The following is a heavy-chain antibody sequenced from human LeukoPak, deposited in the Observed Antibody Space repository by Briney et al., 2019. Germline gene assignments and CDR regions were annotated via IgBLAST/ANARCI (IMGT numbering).Heavy chain of an antibody. D-gene: IGHD3-10*01. J-gene: IGHJ4*02. V-gene: IGHV3-21*01. CDR3: ASNYYGSGSYLY. Sequence: RSGGSLRLSCAASGFTFSSYSMNWVRQAPGKVLEWVSSISSSSSSIYYADSVKGRFTISRDNAKNSLYLQMNSLRAEYTAVYYCASNYYGSGSYLYWGQGTLVTVSS. CDR1: GFTFSSYS. CDR2: ISSSSSSI.